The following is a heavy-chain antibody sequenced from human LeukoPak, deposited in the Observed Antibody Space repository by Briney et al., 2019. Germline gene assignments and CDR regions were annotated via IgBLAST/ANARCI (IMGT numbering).Heavy chain of an antibody. V-gene: IGHV4-39*07. CDR2: IYHSGSI. J-gene: IGHJ3*02. CDR3: ARSYFSVGAFDI. CDR1: GGSITTSSYY. Sequence: PSETLSLTCTVSGGSITTSSYYWGWIRQPPGKGLEWIGSIYHSGSIYYNPSLKSRVNILVDTSKNQFSLSLTSVTAADTAVYYCARSYFSVGAFDIWGQGTMVTVSS. D-gene: IGHD2/OR15-2a*01.